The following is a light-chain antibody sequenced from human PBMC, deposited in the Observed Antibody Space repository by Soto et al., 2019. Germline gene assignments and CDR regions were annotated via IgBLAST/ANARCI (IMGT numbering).Light chain of an antibody. CDR3: QSYDSSLSAWV. CDR2: AYT. J-gene: IGLJ3*02. Sequence: QSVLTQPPSVSGAPGQRVTISCTGSSSNIGAGYDLHWYQQLPGTAPKFLIFAYTNRPSGVPDRFSGSKSGTSASLAITGRQAEDEADYYCQSYDSSLSAWVFGGGTKVTVL. V-gene: IGLV1-40*01. CDR1: SSNIGAGYD.